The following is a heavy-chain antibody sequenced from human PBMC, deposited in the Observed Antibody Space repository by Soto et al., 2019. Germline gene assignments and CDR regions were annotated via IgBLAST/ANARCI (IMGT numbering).Heavy chain of an antibody. CDR3: ARHASEGTMAALDAFDI. V-gene: IGHV4-39*01. CDR2: IYYSGST. CDR1: GGSIRSRSCY. J-gene: IGHJ3*02. D-gene: IGHD3-10*01. Sequence: QLQLQESGPGLVKPSETLSLTCTVSGGSIRSRSCYWGWIRQSPGKGLEWIGSIYYSGSTYYNPSLKGRVTISVDTSKNQISLKLSSVTAADTAVYYCARHASEGTMAALDAFDIWGQGTMVTVSS.